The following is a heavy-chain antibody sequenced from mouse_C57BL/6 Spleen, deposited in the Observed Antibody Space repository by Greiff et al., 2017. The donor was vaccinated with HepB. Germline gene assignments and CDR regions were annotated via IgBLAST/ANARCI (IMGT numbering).Heavy chain of an antibody. D-gene: IGHD2-10*01. CDR1: GYTFTDYN. V-gene: IGHV1-18*01. Sequence: VQLKESGPELVKPGASVKIPCKASGYTFTDYNMDWVKQSHGKSLEWIGDINPNNGGTIYNQKFKGKATLTVDKSSSTAYMELRSLTSEDTAVYYCARPYYGNPYAMDYWGQGTSVTVSS. CDR2: INPNNGGT. J-gene: IGHJ4*01. CDR3: ARPYYGNPYAMDY.